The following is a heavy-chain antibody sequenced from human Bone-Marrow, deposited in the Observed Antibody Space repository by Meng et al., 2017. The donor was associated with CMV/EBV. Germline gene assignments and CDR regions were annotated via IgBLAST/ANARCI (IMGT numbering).Heavy chain of an antibody. CDR2: KSPEGTT. Sequence: GGSLRLSCAVSGFSVSNYYVTWVRQAPGKGLEWVSTKSPEGTTYYADSVRGRFTIARDDSANTLHLQLNSLRSEDTAMYFCSAARLSPNHIEIWGRGTVVTVSS. CDR3: SAARLSPNHIEI. J-gene: IGHJ4*02. V-gene: IGHV3-66*02. D-gene: IGHD6-6*01. CDR1: GFSVSNYY.